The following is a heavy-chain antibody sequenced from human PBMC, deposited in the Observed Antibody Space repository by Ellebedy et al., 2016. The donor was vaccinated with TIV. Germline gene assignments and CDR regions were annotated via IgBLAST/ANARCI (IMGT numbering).Heavy chain of an antibody. Sequence: GESLKISCAASGFTFSSYWMYWVRQAPGKGLEWVSRMKGDGSNIGYADSVRGRFTISRDNSKNTLYLQMNSLRAEDAAVYYCARDGYYGSGPGGMDVWGQGTTVTVSS. D-gene: IGHD3-10*01. J-gene: IGHJ6*02. CDR2: MKGDGSNI. V-gene: IGHV3-74*01. CDR1: GFTFSSYW. CDR3: ARDGYYGSGPGGMDV.